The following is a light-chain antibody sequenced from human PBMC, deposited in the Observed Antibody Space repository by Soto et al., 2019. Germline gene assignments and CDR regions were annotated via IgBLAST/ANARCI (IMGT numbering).Light chain of an antibody. Sequence: DIVMTQSPDSLAVSLGGRATINCKSSQSVLYSSNNKNYLAWYQQKPGQPPKLLFYWASARESGVPDRFTGSGSGTDFTLTISSLQAEDVAVHYCQQYYTTPLTFGGGTKVEIK. CDR2: WAS. J-gene: IGKJ4*01. V-gene: IGKV4-1*01. CDR1: QSVLYSSNNKNY. CDR3: QQYYTTPLT.